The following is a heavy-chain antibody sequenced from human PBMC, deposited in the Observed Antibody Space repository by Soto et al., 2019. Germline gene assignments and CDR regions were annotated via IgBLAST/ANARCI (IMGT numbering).Heavy chain of an antibody. CDR3: ARDMVRGVIIN. J-gene: IGHJ4*02. V-gene: IGHV4-59*01. CDR1: GGSISSYY. CDR2: IYYSGST. D-gene: IGHD3-10*01. Sequence: SETLSLTCTVSGGSISSYYGSWIGQPPGKGREWIGYIYYSGSTNYNPSLKSRVTISVDTSKNQFSLKLSSVTAADTAVYYCARDMVRGVIINWGQGTLVTVSS.